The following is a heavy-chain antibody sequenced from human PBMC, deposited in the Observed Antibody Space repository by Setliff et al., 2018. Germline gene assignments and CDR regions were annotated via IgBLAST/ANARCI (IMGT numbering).Heavy chain of an antibody. V-gene: IGHV1-18*01. J-gene: IGHJ4*02. CDR1: GYSFTSYD. CDR3: SRLVRFCTTSTCQGASASEH. CDR2: IFPKTGNT. D-gene: IGHD2-8*01. Sequence: ASVKVSCKASGYSFTSYDINWVRLAAGQGLEWMGWIFPKTGNTNYAHKLQGRVSMTTDTSTGTAYMELRSLRSDDTAVYYCSRLVRFCTTSTCQGASASEHWGQGTLVTVSS.